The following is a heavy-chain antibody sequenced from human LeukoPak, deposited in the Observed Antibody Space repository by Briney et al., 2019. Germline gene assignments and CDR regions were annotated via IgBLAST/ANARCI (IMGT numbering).Heavy chain of an antibody. V-gene: IGHV1-18*01. J-gene: IGHJ4*02. D-gene: IGHD2-21*02. Sequence: GASVKVSCKASGYTFTSYGISWVRQAPGQGLEWMGWISAYNGNTNYAQKLQGRGTMTTDTSTSTAYMELRSLRSDDTAVYYCARDRTYCGGDCYPGDFDYWGQGTLVTVSS. CDR2: ISAYNGNT. CDR1: GYTFTSYG. CDR3: ARDRTYCGGDCYPGDFDY.